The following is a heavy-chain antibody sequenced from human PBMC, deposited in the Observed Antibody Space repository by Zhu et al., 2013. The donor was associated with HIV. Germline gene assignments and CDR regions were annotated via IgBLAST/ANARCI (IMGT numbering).Heavy chain of an antibody. CDR2: INPNNGGT. D-gene: IGHD4-17*01. V-gene: IGHV1-2*02. CDR3: ARSRTVEEAEYFQH. J-gene: IGHJ1*01. Sequence: QVQLVQSGAEVKKPGASVKVSCKTSGYTLTDYYIHWVRQAPGQGLEWMGWINPNNGGTNSAQKFQGRVTMTRDTSISTAYMELSRLRFDDTAVYYCARSRTVEEAEYFQHWGQGTLVTVSS. CDR1: GYTLTDYY.